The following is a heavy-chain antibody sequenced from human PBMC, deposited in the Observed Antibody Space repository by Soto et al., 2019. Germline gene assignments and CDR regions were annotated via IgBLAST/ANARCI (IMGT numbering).Heavy chain of an antibody. CDR3: ARDTGLAPTVWGY. CDR1: GGSVKTGNYN. J-gene: IGHJ4*03. Sequence: QMQLQESGPGLLKPAETLSLTCTVSGGSVKTGNYNWSWVRQTPGKVLEWIGYVYHSGSTHYNPSLRGRLTISIDTSKNQFSLRLISVTAADTALYYCARDTGLAPTVWGYWGHGTQVTVSS. CDR2: VYHSGST. V-gene: IGHV4-61*01. D-gene: IGHD7-27*01.